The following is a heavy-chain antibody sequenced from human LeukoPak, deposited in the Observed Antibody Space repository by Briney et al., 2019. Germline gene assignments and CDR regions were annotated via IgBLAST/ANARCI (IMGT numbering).Heavy chain of an antibody. CDR2: IYSDGST. CDR3: AGRRDCGGDCLDY. Sequence: GGSLRLSCAASGFTVSSNYLSWVRQAPGKGREWVSVIYSDGSTYYTDSVKGRFTISRDNSKNTLYLQMDSLRAEDTAVYYCAGRRDCGGDCLDYWGQGTLVTVSS. J-gene: IGHJ4*02. D-gene: IGHD2-21*01. CDR1: GFTVSSNY. V-gene: IGHV3-66*01.